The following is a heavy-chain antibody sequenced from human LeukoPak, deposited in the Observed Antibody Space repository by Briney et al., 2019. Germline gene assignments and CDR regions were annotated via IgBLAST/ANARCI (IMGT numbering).Heavy chain of an antibody. CDR2: ISAYNGNT. J-gene: IGHJ3*02. CDR1: GYTFTIYG. CDR3: ARDYDYVWGTDDAFDI. Sequence: GASVTVSFTASGYTFTIYGISWVRQAHGPGLERMGWISAYNGNTNYAQKLQGRVTMTTDTTTSTAYMELRSLRSDDTAVYYCARDYDYVWGTDDAFDIWGQGTMVTVSS. D-gene: IGHD3-16*01. V-gene: IGHV1-18*01.